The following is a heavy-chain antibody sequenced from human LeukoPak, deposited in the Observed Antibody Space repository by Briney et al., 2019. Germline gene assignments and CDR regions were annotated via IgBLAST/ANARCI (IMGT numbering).Heavy chain of an antibody. CDR3: ARARYYFDY. V-gene: IGHV4-59*01. CDR2: IYYSGST. J-gene: IGHJ4*02. CDR1: GGSISSYY. Sequence: PSETLSLTCTASGGSISSYYWSWIRQPPGKGLEWIGYIYYSGSTNYNPSLKSRVTISVDTSKNQFSLKLSSVTAADTAVYYCARARYYFDYWGQGTLVTVSS.